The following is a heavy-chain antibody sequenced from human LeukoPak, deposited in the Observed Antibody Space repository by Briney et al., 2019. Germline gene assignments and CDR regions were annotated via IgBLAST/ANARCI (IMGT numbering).Heavy chain of an antibody. D-gene: IGHD3-10*01. CDR3: TRGGITMIRGVIRGNHFDS. Sequence: PGGSLRLSCAATGLIFSNYWMSWVRQAPGKGLEWVANINRDGSEKYYVDSVKGRFTISRDNAKNSLYLQMNSLRGEDTAVYYCTRGGITMIRGVIRGNHFDSWGQGTLVTVSS. CDR1: GLIFSNYW. J-gene: IGHJ4*02. V-gene: IGHV3-7*03. CDR2: INRDGSEK.